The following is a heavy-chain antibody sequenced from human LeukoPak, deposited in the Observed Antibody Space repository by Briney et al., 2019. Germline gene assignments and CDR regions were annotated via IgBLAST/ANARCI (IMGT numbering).Heavy chain of an antibody. CDR3: ARDRISRHFDGGGYYYAY. V-gene: IGHV3-11*01. CDR2: ISHSGTIT. D-gene: IGHD3-3*01. Sequence: PGGSLRLSCVASGFTFSDYYMTWIRQAPGKGLEWVSHISHSGTITYSAESVEGRFTISRDNAKKSLYLQMDSLRVEDTAVYYCARDRISRHFDGGGYYYAYWGQGQLVTVSS. CDR1: GFTFSDYY. J-gene: IGHJ4*02.